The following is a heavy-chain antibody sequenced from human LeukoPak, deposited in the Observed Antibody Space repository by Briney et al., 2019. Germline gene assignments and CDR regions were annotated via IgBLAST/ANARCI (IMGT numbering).Heavy chain of an antibody. CDR3: ARDRGSPVAFDI. CDR2: INPNSGGT. D-gene: IGHD1-26*01. CDR1: GYTFTGYY. Sequence: ASVKVSCKASGYTFTGYYMHWVRQAPGQGLEWMGWINPNSGGTNYAQKFQGRVTMTRDTSISTTYMELSRLRSDDTAVYYCARDRGSPVAFDIWGQGTMVTVSS. J-gene: IGHJ3*02. V-gene: IGHV1-2*02.